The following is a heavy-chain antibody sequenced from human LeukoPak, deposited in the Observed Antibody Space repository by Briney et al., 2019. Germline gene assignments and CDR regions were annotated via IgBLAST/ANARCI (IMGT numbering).Heavy chain of an antibody. CDR3: ARGDGGLVDY. CDR2: ISGSGGST. CDR1: GFTFSSYA. V-gene: IGHV3-23*01. Sequence: GGSLRLSCAASGFTFSSYAMSWVRQAPGKGPEWVSAISGSGGSTYYADSVKGRFTISRDNSKNTLYLQMNSLRAEDTAVYYCARGDGGLVDYWGQGTLVTASS. D-gene: IGHD3-10*01. J-gene: IGHJ4*02.